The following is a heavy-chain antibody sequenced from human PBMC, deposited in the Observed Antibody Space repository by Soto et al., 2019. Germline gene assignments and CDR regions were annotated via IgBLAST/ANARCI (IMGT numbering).Heavy chain of an antibody. CDR3: ARVHDFWSGYYAPFDY. V-gene: IGHV1-3*01. CDR1: GYTFTSYG. Sequence: ASVTVSCTASGYTFTSYGFSWVRQAPGQGLEWMGWINAGNGNTKYSQKFQGRVTITRDTSASTAYMELSSLRSEDTAVYYCARVHDFWSGYYAPFDYWGQGTLVTVSS. D-gene: IGHD3-3*01. J-gene: IGHJ4*02. CDR2: INAGNGNT.